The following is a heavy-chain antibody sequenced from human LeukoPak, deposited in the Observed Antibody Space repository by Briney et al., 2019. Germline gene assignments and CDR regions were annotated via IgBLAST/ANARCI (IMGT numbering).Heavy chain of an antibody. CDR2: LRYDGSYK. Sequence: GGSLRLSCAASGFTVSTYGIHGVRQAPGKGLEWVAFLRYDGSYKDYADSVKGRFTISRDNSKNTVYLQMNSLRAEDTAIYYCAKVSDDFWSGFDYWGQGTLVTVSS. D-gene: IGHD3-3*01. CDR1: GFTVSTYG. V-gene: IGHV3-30*02. J-gene: IGHJ4*02. CDR3: AKVSDDFWSGFDY.